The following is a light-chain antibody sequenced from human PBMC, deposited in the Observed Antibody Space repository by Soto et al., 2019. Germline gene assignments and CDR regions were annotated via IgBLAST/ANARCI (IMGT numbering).Light chain of an antibody. CDR1: QNINSD. CDR3: QQSDRIPIT. Sequence: DIQMTQSPSSLSASVGDRVTITCRASQNINSDLNWYQQKPGKAPKLLMYSTSSLRSGVPSRFSGSVSGTDFNLTISTLQPEDFATYYCQQSDRIPITFGQGTRLEIK. CDR2: STS. V-gene: IGKV1-39*01. J-gene: IGKJ5*01.